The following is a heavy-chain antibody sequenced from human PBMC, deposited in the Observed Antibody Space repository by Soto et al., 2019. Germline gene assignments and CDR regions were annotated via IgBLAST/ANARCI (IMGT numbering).Heavy chain of an antibody. J-gene: IGHJ5*02. Sequence: SVNVSCKXSGGTFSSYAISWVRQAPGQGLEWMGGIIPIFGTANYAQKFQGRVTITADESTSTAYMELSSLRSEDTAVYYCASHRGACGRDCYYSWFDPWGQGTLVTVSS. CDR2: IIPIFGTA. V-gene: IGHV1-69*13. CDR3: ASHRGACGRDCYYSWFDP. CDR1: GGTFSSYA. D-gene: IGHD2-21*02.